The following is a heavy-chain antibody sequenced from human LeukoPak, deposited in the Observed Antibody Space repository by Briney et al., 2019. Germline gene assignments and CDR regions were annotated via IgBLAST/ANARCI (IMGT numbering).Heavy chain of an antibody. CDR1: GGSISSYY. CDR2: IYGSGST. J-gene: IGHJ5*02. D-gene: IGHD1-1*01. V-gene: IGHV4-59*01. Sequence: SETLSLTCTVSGGSISSYYWSWIRQPPGKGLEWIGHIYGSGSTNYNPSLKGRVTLSVDTSKNRFSLKLSSVTAADTAVYYCAREGTSGTHLNWFDPWGQGTLVTVSS. CDR3: AREGTSGTHLNWFDP.